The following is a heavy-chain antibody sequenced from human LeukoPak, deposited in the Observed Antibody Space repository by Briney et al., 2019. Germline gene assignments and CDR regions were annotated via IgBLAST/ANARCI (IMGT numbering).Heavy chain of an antibody. CDR3: ARQVGYSGPEIL. CDR2: IYYSGST. D-gene: IGHD1-26*01. J-gene: IGHJ4*02. V-gene: IGHV4-39*01. CDR1: GGSISSSSYY. Sequence: SETQSLTCTVSGGSISSSSYYWGWIRQPPGKGLEWIGSIYYSGSTYYNPSLKSRVTISVDTSKNQFSLKLSSVTAADTAVYYCARQVGYSGPEILWGQGTLVTVSS.